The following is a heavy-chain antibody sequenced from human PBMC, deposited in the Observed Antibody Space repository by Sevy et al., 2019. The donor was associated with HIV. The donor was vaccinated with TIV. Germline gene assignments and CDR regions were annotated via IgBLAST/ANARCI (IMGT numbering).Heavy chain of an antibody. J-gene: IGHJ4*02. CDR2: ISSNGGST. Sequence: GSLRLSCSASGFTFSSYAMHWVRQAPGKGLEYVSAISSNGGSTYYADSVKGRFTISRDNSKNTLYLQMSSLRAEDTAVYYCVRDTTVTTRPVRKLFDYWGQGTLVTVSS. D-gene: IGHD4-17*01. V-gene: IGHV3-64D*06. CDR3: VRDTTVTTRPVRKLFDY. CDR1: GFTFSSYA.